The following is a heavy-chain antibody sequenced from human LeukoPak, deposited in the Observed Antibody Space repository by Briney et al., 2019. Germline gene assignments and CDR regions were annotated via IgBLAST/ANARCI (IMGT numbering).Heavy chain of an antibody. V-gene: IGHV3-15*01. CDR2: IKSKTDGETI. J-gene: IGHJ4*02. Sequence: GGSLRLSCAASGFTFNYAWMTWVRQAPGKGLEWVGHIKSKTDGETIDYAAPVKGRFTTSRDDSKNTLYLQLNSLKTEDTAVYYCTKDRPYTFGGVIVYWGQGTLVTVSS. CDR1: GFTFNYAW. CDR3: TKDRPYTFGGVIVY. D-gene: IGHD3-16*02.